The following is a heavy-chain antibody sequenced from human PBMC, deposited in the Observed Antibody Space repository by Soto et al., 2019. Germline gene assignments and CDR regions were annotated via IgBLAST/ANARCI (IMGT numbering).Heavy chain of an antibody. CDR3: AKTNTHHYYDSSSSPDAFHI. CDR2: ISYDGVNK. D-gene: IGHD3-22*01. CDR1: GFTFSNYG. V-gene: IGHV3-30*18. Sequence: PGGSLRLSCAASGFTFSNYGMHWVRQAPGKGLEWVAVISYDGVNKYYADSVKSRFTISRDNSKDTLYLQMNSLRPEDTAVYYCAKTNTHHYYDSSSSPDAFHIWGQGTMVTVSS. J-gene: IGHJ3*02.